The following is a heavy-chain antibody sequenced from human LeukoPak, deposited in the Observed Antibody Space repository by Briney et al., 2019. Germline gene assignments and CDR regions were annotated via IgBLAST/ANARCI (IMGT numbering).Heavy chain of an antibody. CDR3: ARVASGYDVFDI. V-gene: IGHV4-59*08. CDR2: IYYTGST. CDR1: GGSISSLY. D-gene: IGHD3-3*01. Sequence: SETLSLTCSVSGGSISSLYWSWIRQPPGKGLEWIGYIYYTGSTNYNPSLKSRVTMFVDMSKNQFSLRLSSVTAADTAVYYCARVASGYDVFDIWGQGTMVTVSS. J-gene: IGHJ3*02.